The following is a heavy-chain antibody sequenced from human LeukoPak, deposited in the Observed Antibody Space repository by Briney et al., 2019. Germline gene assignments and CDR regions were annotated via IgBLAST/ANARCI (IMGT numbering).Heavy chain of an antibody. CDR3: AIGVDTAMEAWLNY. CDR2: IYYSGST. Sequence: PSETLSLTCTVSGGSISSYYWSWIRQPPGKGLEWIGYIYYSGSTNYNPSLKSRVTISLDTSKNQLSLKLSCVSAAGTAGNYCAIGVDTAMEAWLNYWGEGTQGTVSS. CDR1: GGSISSYY. V-gene: IGHV4-59*01. D-gene: IGHD5-18*01. J-gene: IGHJ4*02.